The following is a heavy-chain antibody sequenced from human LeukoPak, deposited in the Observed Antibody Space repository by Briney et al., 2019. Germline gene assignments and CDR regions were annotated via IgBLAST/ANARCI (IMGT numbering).Heavy chain of an antibody. CDR2: ISYDGSNK. CDR1: GFTFSSYA. V-gene: IGHV3-30-3*01. CDR3: ARDLYYYDSSGYSRALDY. J-gene: IGHJ4*02. Sequence: GGSLRLSCAASGFTFSSYAMHWVRRAPGKGLEWVAVISYDGSNKYYADSVKGRFTISRDNSKNTLYLQMNSLRAEDTAVYYCARDLYYYDSSGYSRALDYWGQGTLVTVSS. D-gene: IGHD3-22*01.